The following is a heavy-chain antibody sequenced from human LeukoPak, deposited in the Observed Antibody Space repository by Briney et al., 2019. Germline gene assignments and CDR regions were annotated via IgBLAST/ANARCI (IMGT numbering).Heavy chain of an antibody. CDR3: ARGRFGGYCSGGSCYARKNTYFDY. CDR1: GGSISSYY. CDR2: INHSGST. J-gene: IGHJ4*02. Sequence: SETLSLTCTVSGGSISSYYWNWIRQPPGKGLEWIGEINHSGSTNYNPSLKSRVTISVDTSKNQFSPKLSSVTAADTAVYYCARGRFGGYCSGGSCYARKNTYFDYWGQGTLVTVSS. D-gene: IGHD2-15*01. V-gene: IGHV4-34*01.